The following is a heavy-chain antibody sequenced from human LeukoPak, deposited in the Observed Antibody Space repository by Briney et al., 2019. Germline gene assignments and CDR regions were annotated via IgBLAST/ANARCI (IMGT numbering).Heavy chain of an antibody. CDR3: ARDRAAAGCDY. CDR1: GGSISSSY. D-gene: IGHD6-13*01. CDR2: IYYSGST. V-gene: IGHV4-4*07. Sequence: SETLSLTCSVSGGSISSSYWSWIRQPAGKGLEWIGSIYYSGSTYYNPSLKSRVTISVDTSKNQFSLKLSSVTAADTAVYYCARDRAAAGCDYWGQGTLVTVSS. J-gene: IGHJ4*02.